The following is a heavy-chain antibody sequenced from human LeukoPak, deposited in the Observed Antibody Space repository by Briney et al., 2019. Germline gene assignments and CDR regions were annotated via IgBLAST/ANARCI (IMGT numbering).Heavy chain of an antibody. CDR3: ARDIPYYYGMDV. V-gene: IGHV4-30-2*01. J-gene: IGHJ6*02. Sequence: SETLSLTCAVSGGSISSGGYSWSWIRQPPGKGLEWIGYIYHSGSTYYNPSLKSRVTISVDRSKNQFSPKLSSVTAADTAVYYCARDIPYYYGMDVWGQGTTVTVSS. CDR2: IYHSGST. D-gene: IGHD2-21*01. CDR1: GGSISSGGYS.